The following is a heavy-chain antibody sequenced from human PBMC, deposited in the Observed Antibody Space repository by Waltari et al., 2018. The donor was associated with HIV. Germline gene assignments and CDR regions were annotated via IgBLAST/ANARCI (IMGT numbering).Heavy chain of an antibody. Sequence: QVHLVESGGGVVQPGRSLRLSCTASGIAFFTSYGMHWFRQAPGKGLEGVATISYDTANLYYADSVRGRFTISRDNSKNTRYLEMNSLRGEDTAVYYCAKDRRQGFYYDNSGERPFDSWGQGTLVSVSS. CDR1: GIAFFTSYG. CDR3: AKDRRQGFYYDNSGERPFDS. CDR2: ISYDTANL. D-gene: IGHD3-22*01. V-gene: IGHV3-30*18. J-gene: IGHJ4*02.